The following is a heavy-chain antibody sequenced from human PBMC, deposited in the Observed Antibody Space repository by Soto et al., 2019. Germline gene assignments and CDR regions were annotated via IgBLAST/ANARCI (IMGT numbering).Heavy chain of an antibody. V-gene: IGHV4-31*03. J-gene: IGHJ3*02. D-gene: IGHD2-2*01. CDR2: IYYSGST. CDR3: ARDLGVVVPAATAGGAFDI. Sequence: SDTLSLTCTVSGGSISSGGYYWSWIRQHPGKGLEWIGYIYYSGSTYYNPSLKSRVTISVDTSKNQFSLKLSSVTAADTAVYYCARDLGVVVPAATAGGAFDIWGQGTMVTVSS. CDR1: GGSISSGGYY.